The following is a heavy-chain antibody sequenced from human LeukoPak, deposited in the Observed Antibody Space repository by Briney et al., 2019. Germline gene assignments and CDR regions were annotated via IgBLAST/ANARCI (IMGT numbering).Heavy chain of an antibody. CDR2: ISYDGSDK. J-gene: IGHJ3*02. D-gene: IGHD6-6*01. V-gene: IGHV3-30*18. CDR3: AKELIGSSSSAFDI. CDR1: GFTFSDYG. Sequence: GGSLRLSCAASGFTFSDYGMHWVRQAPGKGLEWVAVISYDGSDKYYADSVKGRFTISRDNSKNTLYLQMNSLRAEDTAVYYCAKELIGSSSSAFDIWGQGTMVTVSS.